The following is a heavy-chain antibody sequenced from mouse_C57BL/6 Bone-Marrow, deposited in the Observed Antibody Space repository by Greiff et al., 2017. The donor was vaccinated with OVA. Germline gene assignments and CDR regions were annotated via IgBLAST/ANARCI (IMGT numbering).Heavy chain of an antibody. CDR2: ISSGGDYI. V-gene: IGHV5-9-1*02. J-gene: IGHJ4*01. D-gene: IGHD1-1*01. CDR1: GFTFSSYA. CDR3: TRGHYYGSSPNAMDY. Sequence: EVKLVESGGGLVKPGGSLKLSCAASGFTFSSYAMSWVRQTPEKRLEWVAYISSGGDYIYYADTVKGRFTISRDNARNTLYLQMSSLKSEDTAMYYCTRGHYYGSSPNAMDYWGQGTSVTVSS.